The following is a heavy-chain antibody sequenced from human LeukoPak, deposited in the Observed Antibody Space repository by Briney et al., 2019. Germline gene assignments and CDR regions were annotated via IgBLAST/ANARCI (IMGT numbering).Heavy chain of an antibody. CDR3: ARDGARVVVTAKGPYCFDY. CDR2: ISAYNGNT. J-gene: IGHJ4*02. CDR1: GYTFTSYG. Sequence: ASVKVSCKASGYTFTSYGISWVRQAPGQGLEWMGWISAYNGNTNYAQKLQGRVTLTTDTSTSTAYMELRSLRSDDTAVYYCARDGARVVVTAKGPYCFDYWGQGTLVTVSS. D-gene: IGHD2-21*02. V-gene: IGHV1-18*01.